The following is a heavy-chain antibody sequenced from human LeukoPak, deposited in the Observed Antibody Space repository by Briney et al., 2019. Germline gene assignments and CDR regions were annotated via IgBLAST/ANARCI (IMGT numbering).Heavy chain of an antibody. V-gene: IGHV1-18*01. CDR1: GGTFSSYA. Sequence: ASVKVSCKASGGTFSSYAISWVRQAPGQGLEWMGWISAYNGNTNYAQKLQGRVTMTTDTSTSTAYMELRSLRSDDTAVYYCAREGGSHYYYYGMDVWGQGTTVTVSS. D-gene: IGHD3-16*01. CDR3: AREGGSHYYYYGMDV. CDR2: ISAYNGNT. J-gene: IGHJ6*02.